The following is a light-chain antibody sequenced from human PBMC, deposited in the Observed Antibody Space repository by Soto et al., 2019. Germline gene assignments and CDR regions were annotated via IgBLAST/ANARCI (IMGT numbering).Light chain of an antibody. Sequence: QSVLTQPASVSGSPGQSITISCTGTSSDVGSYNLVSWYQQHPGKAPKLMIYEGSKRPSGVSNRFSGSKSGNTASLTISGLQAEDEAAYYCCLYAGSVVFGGGTKLTVL. CDR3: CLYAGSVV. J-gene: IGLJ2*01. CDR1: SSDVGSYNL. V-gene: IGLV2-23*01. CDR2: EGS.